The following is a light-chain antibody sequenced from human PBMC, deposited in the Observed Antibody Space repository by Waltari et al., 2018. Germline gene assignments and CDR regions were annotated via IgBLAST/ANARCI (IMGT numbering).Light chain of an antibody. CDR2: EVN. Sequence: QSALTQPPSASGSPGQSVTISCTGTSSDVGGYDYVSWYQQHPGKAPKLMIYEVNKRPSGVPDRFSGSKSGNPASLTVSGLQAEDEADYYCSSYAGSTLMFGGGTKLTVL. V-gene: IGLV2-8*01. CDR3: SSYAGSTLM. CDR1: SSDVGGYDY. J-gene: IGLJ3*02.